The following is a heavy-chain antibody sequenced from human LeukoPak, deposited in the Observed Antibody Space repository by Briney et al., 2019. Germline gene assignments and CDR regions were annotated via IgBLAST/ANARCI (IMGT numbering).Heavy chain of an antibody. CDR3: AREYSSSSGRTFDY. Sequence: SETLSLTCTVSGGSISSYYWNWIRQPAGKGLEWIGRISTTGSSNYNPSLKSRLTMSVDTSKNQFSLRLSSVSAADTAVYYCAREYSSSSGRTFDYWGQGTLVTVSS. V-gene: IGHV4-4*07. CDR2: ISTTGSS. CDR1: GGSISSYY. J-gene: IGHJ4*02. D-gene: IGHD6-6*01.